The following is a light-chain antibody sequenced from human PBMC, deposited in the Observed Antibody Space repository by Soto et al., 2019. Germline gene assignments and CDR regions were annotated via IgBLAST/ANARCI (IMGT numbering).Light chain of an antibody. CDR2: KVS. J-gene: IGKJ1*01. CDR1: QSLVYTNGSTY. CDR3: MQGSHWPRT. Sequence: VVMTQSPVSLPVTLGQPASISCRSSQSLVYTNGSTYLNWFHQRPGQSPRRLFYKVSNRDSGVPDRFSASGSGTDFTLTISRVEAEDVGIYYCMQGSHWPRTFGQGTKVEIK. V-gene: IGKV2-30*01.